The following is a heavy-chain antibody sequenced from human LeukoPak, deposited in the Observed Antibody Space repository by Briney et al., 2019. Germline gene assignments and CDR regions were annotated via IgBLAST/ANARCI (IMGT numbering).Heavy chain of an antibody. J-gene: IGHJ3*02. D-gene: IGHD4-23*01. CDR3: ARRNTPPHGHGGNTVGAFDI. CDR1: GGSISSSSYY. V-gene: IGHV4-39*07. CDR2: IYYSGST. Sequence: SETLSLTCTVSGGSISSSSYYWGWIRQPPGKGLEWIGSIYYSGSTYYNPSLKSRVTISVDTSKNQFSLKLSSVTAADTAVYYCARRNTPPHGHGGNTVGAFDIWGQGTMVTVSS.